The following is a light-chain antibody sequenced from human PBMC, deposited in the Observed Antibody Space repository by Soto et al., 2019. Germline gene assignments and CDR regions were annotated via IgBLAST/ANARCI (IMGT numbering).Light chain of an antibody. J-gene: IGKJ1*01. V-gene: IGKV1-5*01. CDR1: QNISSW. CDR2: DAS. Sequence: DIQMTQSPSTLPASVGDRVTITCRASQNISSWLAWYQQKSGKAPQVLIYDASSLDVRAPSRFSGSGSGTEFTRTINVLQPEDFATYFCQEYKSYSTFGPGTKVDIK. CDR3: QEYKSYST.